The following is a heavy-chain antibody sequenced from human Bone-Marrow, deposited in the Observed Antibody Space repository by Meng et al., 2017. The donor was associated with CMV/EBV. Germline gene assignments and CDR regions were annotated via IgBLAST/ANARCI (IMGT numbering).Heavy chain of an antibody. V-gene: IGHV1-2*02. CDR1: GYTFTGYY. D-gene: IGHD3-3*01. J-gene: IGHJ6*02. CDR2: INPNSGGT. CDR3: ARVRVVIIKTYGMDV. Sequence: ASVKVSCKASGYTFTGYYMHWVRQAPGQGLEWMGWINPNSGGTNYAQKFQGRVTMTRDTSISTGYMELSRLRSDDTAVYYCARVRVVIIKTYGMDVWGQGTTVTVSS.